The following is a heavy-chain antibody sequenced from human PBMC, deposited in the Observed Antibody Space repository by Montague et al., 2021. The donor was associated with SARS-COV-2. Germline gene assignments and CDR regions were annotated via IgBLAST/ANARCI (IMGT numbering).Heavy chain of an antibody. Sequence: SETLSLTCTVSGRSLNSAAYYWTWIRQPPGKGLEWIGYIYYTGRTNYNPSLKSRVTMSVDTSKNQFSLNLTPVTAADTALYYCARDGHGQDNHIDPWGPGILVTVSS. CDR2: IYYTGRT. CDR3: ARDGHGQDNHIDP. D-gene: IGHD1-14*01. V-gene: IGHV4-61*08. J-gene: IGHJ5*02. CDR1: GRSLNSAAYY.